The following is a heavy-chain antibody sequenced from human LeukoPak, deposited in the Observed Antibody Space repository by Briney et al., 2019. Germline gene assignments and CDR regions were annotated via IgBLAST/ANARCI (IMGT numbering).Heavy chain of an antibody. Sequence: PSETLSLTCTVSGGSISSSSYYWGWIRQPPGKGLEWIGSIYYSGSTNYNPSLKSRVTISVDTSKNQFSLKLSSVTAADTAVYYCATSLTTVAHYYYYMDVWGKGTTVTISS. V-gene: IGHV4-39*07. CDR1: GGSISSSSYY. CDR3: ATSLTTVAHYYYYMDV. CDR2: IYYSGST. J-gene: IGHJ6*03. D-gene: IGHD4-11*01.